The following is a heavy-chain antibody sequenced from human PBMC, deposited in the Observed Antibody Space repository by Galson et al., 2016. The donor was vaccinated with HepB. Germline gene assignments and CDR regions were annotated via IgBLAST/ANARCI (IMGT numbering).Heavy chain of an antibody. CDR3: AKDRASGWRYWYFDL. Sequence: SLRLSCAASGFAFSIYAMAWVRQTPERGLEWVSAMTARGKNIYYADPAKGRFTISSDDSRSTQYLQTDSLRVEDTAVYYCAKDRASGWRYWYFDLWGRGTLVTVSS. CDR2: MTARGKNI. D-gene: IGHD6-19*01. CDR1: GFAFSIYA. V-gene: IGHV3-23*01. J-gene: IGHJ2*01.